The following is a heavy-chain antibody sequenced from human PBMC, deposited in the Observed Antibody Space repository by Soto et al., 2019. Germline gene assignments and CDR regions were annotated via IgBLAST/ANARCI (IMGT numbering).Heavy chain of an antibody. J-gene: IGHJ6*02. CDR3: ARGTTVELLGRYYYYGMDV. CDR2: IYPGDSDT. CDR1: GYSFTSYW. V-gene: IGHV5-51*01. D-gene: IGHD4-4*01. Sequence: LGESLKISCKGSGYSFTSYWIGWVRQMPGKGLEWMGIIYPGDSDTRYSPSLQGQVTISADKSISTAYLQWSSLKASDTAMYYCARGTTVELLGRYYYYGMDVWGQGTTVTVS.